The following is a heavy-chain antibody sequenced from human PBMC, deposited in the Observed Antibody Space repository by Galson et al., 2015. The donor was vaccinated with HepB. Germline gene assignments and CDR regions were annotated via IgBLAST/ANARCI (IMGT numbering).Heavy chain of an antibody. CDR3: AREVFHLYYYDSSGSLDY. Sequence: SVKVSCKASGYTFTSYGISWVRQAPGQGLEWMGWISAYNGNTNYAQKLQGRVTMTTDTSTSTAYMELRSLRSDDTAVYYCAREVFHLYYYDSSGSLDYWGQGTLVTVSS. CDR2: ISAYNGNT. CDR1: GYTFTSYG. J-gene: IGHJ4*02. D-gene: IGHD3-22*01. V-gene: IGHV1-18*04.